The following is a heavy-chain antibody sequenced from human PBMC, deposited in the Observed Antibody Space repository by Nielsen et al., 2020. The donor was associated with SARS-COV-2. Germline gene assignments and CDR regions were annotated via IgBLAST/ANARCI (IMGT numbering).Heavy chain of an antibody. CDR1: GYTFNNNG. J-gene: IGHJ6*03. V-gene: IGHV1-18*04. Sequence: ASVKVSCKASGYTFNNNGFSWVRQAPGQGLEWVGWVSAYNANTNYAQKLQGRVTMTTDTPTSTAYMELRSLRSDDTAVYYCARAVGSAFYYYYMDVWGQGTAVTVSS. CDR2: VSAYNANT. D-gene: IGHD2-15*01. CDR3: ARAVGSAFYYYYMDV.